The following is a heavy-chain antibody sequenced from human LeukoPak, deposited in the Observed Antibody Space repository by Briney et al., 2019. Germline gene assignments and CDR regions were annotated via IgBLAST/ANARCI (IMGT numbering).Heavy chain of an antibody. V-gene: IGHV4-39*07. Sequence: SETLSLTCTVSGGSISSPIYYWGWIRQPPGKGLEWIGSIYYSGSTYDNPSLKSRVTISVDTSKNQFSLKLSSVTAADTAVYYCARAFYPGYYSYMAVWGKGTTVTVSS. J-gene: IGHJ6*03. D-gene: IGHD3-3*02. CDR2: IYYSGST. CDR1: GGSISSPIYY. CDR3: ARAFYPGYYSYMAV.